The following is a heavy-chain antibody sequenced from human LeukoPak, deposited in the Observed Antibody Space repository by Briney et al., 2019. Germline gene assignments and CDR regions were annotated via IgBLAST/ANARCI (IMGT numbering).Heavy chain of an antibody. D-gene: IGHD1-14*01. CDR1: GGSISSYY. CDR3: ARDLGGTDPQPCDY. CDR2: IYYSGST. Sequence: SESLSLTCTVSGGSISSYYWSWIRQPPGGGLEWGGYIYYSGSTNYNPSLKSRVSISVDTSKNQFSLRLSSVTAADTAVYYCARDLGGTDPQPCDYWGQGTLVTVSS. V-gene: IGHV4-59*01. J-gene: IGHJ4*02.